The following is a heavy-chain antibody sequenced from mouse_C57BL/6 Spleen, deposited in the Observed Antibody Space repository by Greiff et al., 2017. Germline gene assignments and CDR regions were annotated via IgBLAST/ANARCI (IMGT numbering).Heavy chain of an antibody. D-gene: IGHD2-3*01. CDR3: ARGGDYDGYSFAY. V-gene: IGHV1-72*01. CDR2: IAPNSGGT. J-gene: IGHJ3*01. Sequence: QVQLQQPGAELVKPGASVKLSCKASGYTFTSYWMHWVKQRPGRGLEWIGRIAPNSGGTKYNEKFKSKATLTVDKPSSTAYMQLSSLTSEDSAVYYCARGGDYDGYSFAYWGQGTLVTVSA. CDR1: GYTFTSYW.